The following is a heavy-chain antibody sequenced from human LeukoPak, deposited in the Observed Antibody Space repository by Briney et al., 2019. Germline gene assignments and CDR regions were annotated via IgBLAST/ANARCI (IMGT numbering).Heavy chain of an antibody. D-gene: IGHD3-10*01. CDR1: GGSFSGYY. Sequence: PSETLSLTCAVYGGSFSGYYWSWIRQPPGKGLEWIGEINHSGSTNYNPSLKSRVTISVDTSKNQFSLKLSSVTAADTAVYYCARGRYYYGSDLWGQGTLVTVSS. CDR2: INHSGST. CDR3: ARGRYYYGSDL. V-gene: IGHV4-34*01. J-gene: IGHJ5*02.